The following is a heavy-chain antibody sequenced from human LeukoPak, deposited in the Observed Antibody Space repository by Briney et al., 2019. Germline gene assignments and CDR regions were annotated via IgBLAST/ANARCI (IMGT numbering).Heavy chain of an antibody. D-gene: IGHD5-18*01. V-gene: IGHV3-11*04. CDR2: ISSSGKSI. CDR1: GCTFRDYY. J-gene: IGHJ6*03. Sequence: GGSLRLCCSSSGCTFRDYYISWMRQAPGKGLEWVSYISSSGKSIYYSDSVKGRFTISRVSAKNSLYLHVNRLIADDTTVYYLARRTAMVQHRPGLNYYYYYYMDVWGKGTTVTVSS. CDR3: ARRTAMVQHRPGLNYYYYYYMDV.